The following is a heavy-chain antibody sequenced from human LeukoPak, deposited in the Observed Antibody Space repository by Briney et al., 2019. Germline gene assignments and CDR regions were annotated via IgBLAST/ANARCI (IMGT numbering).Heavy chain of an antibody. D-gene: IGHD3-10*01. Sequence: PGGSLRLSCAAFGFTFSSYAMSWVRQAPGKGLEWVSAISGSGGSTYYADSVKGRFTISRDNSKNTLYLQMNSLRAEDTAVYYWANGGGGPLYYYYGMAVGGQGPPATAPS. CDR2: ISGSGGST. CDR3: ANGGGGPLYYYYGMAV. J-gene: IGHJ6*02. V-gene: IGHV3-23*01. CDR1: GFTFSSYA.